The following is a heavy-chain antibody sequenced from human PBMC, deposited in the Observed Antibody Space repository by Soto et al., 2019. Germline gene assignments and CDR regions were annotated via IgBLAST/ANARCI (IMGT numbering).Heavy chain of an antibody. D-gene: IGHD6-13*01. CDR3: ARCALTPARATEIAAADKGGMDV. CDR1: GYTFSSYG. J-gene: IGHJ6*02. V-gene: IGHV1-18*01. CDR2: ISAYNGNT. Sequence: QVQLVQSGAEVKKPGASVKVSCKASGYTFSSYGISWVRQAPGQGLEWMGWISAYNGNTNYAQKLQGRVTMTTDTSTSIAYMELRSLRSDDTAVYYCARCALTPARATEIAAADKGGMDVWGQGTTVTVSS.